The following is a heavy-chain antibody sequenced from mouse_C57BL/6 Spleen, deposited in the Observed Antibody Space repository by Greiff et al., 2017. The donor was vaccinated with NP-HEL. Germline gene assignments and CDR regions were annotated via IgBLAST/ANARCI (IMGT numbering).Heavy chain of an antibody. V-gene: IGHV1-52*01. CDR3: ARDDGYYFDY. CDR1: GYTFTSYW. CDR2: IDPSDSET. D-gene: IGHD2-12*01. J-gene: IGHJ2*01. Sequence: QVQLQQPGAELVRPGSSVKLSCKASGYTFTSYWMHRVKQRPIQGLEWIGNIDPSDSETHYNQKFKDKATLTVDKSSSTAYMQLSSLTSEDSAVYYCARDDGYYFDYWGQGTTLTVSS.